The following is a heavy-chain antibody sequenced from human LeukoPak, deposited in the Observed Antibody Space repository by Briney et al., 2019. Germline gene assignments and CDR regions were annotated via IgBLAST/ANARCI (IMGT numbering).Heavy chain of an antibody. V-gene: IGHV4-59*01. CDR3: ARGKRNSVAGTGYFDY. CDR1: GGSISSYY. Sequence: TSSETLSLTCTVSGGSISSYYWSWIRQPPGKGLEWIGYIYYSGSTNYNPSLKSRVTISVDTSKNQFSLKLSSVTAADTAVYYCARGKRNSVAGTGYFDYWGQGALVTVSS. J-gene: IGHJ4*02. D-gene: IGHD6-19*01. CDR2: IYYSGST.